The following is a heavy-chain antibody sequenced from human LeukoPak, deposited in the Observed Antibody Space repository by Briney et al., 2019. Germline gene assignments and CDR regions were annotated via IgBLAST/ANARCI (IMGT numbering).Heavy chain of an antibody. CDR2: IKLDGSEK. D-gene: IGHD3-16*01. CDR1: GFSFGKYW. V-gene: IGHV3-7*03. Sequence: GGSLRLSCVASGFSFGKYWMSWVRQAPGKGLEWVANIKLDGSEKNYVDSVKGRFTISRDNAKNSLYLQMSNLRAEDTAVYFCARGGGLDVWGQGATVTVSS. CDR3: ARGGGLDV. J-gene: IGHJ6*02.